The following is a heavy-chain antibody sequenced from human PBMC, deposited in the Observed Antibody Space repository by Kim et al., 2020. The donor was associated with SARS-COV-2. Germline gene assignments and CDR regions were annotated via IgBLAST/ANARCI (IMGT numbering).Heavy chain of an antibody. Sequence: GGSLRLSCAASGFTFSSYGMHWVRQAPGKGLEWVAVIWYDGSNKYYADSVKGRFTISRDNSKNTLYLQMNSLRAEDTAVYYCARGLSTPYDSSPFDYWGQGTLVTVSS. CDR1: GFTFSSYG. D-gene: IGHD3-22*01. V-gene: IGHV3-33*01. CDR3: ARGLSTPYDSSPFDY. CDR2: IWYDGSNK. J-gene: IGHJ4*02.